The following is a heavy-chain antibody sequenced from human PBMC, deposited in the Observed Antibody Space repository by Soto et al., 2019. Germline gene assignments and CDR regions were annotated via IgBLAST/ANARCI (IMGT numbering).Heavy chain of an antibody. D-gene: IGHD3-10*01. CDR3: ARGNVRGGCLDY. Sequence: QVQLVQSGAEERKPGASVKVSCKASGYTFSTYAMHWVRRAPGQSLEWMGWFNGGNGNIKYSQKFEGRVTITTDTAASTAYMELNMLRSEDTAVYYCARGNVRGGCLDYWGQGTVVSVSS. J-gene: IGHJ4*02. V-gene: IGHV1-3*05. CDR1: GYTFSTYA. CDR2: FNGGNGNI.